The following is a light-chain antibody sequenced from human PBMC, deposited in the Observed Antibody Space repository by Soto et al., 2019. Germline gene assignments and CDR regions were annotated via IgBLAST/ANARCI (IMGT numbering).Light chain of an antibody. J-gene: IGKJ2*01. CDR2: GAS. V-gene: IGKV3-15*01. CDR3: QQYYHWPPYT. Sequence: TQSPSTLSSSVGDRVTITCRACQFIGNSLAWYQQRTGQPPRLLIYGASTRAAGISARFSGSGSGTEFTLTISSLLYEDVAVYYCQQYYHWPPYTFGQGTKVDIK. CDR1: QFIGNS.